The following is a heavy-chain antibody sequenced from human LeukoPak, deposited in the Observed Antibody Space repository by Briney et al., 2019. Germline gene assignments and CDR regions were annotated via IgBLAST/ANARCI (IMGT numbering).Heavy chain of an antibody. CDR2: ISGSGGST. CDR3: AKGVGARGIFDY. Sequence: PGGSLRLSCAASGFTFSSYAMSWVRQAPGKGLEWVSAISGSGGSTYYADSVKGRFTISRDNSKNTLYPQMNSLRAEDTAVYYCAKGVGARGIFDYWGQGTLVTVSS. V-gene: IGHV3-23*01. J-gene: IGHJ4*02. CDR1: GFTFSSYA. D-gene: IGHD1-26*01.